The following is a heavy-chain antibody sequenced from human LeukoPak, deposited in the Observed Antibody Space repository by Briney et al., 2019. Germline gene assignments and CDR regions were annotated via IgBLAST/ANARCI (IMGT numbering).Heavy chain of an antibody. Sequence: ASVKVSCKASGYTFTSYDINWVRQATGQGLGWMGWMNPNSGNTGYAQKFQGRVIMTRNTSISTAYMELSSLRSEDTAVYYCARRLLPSSWYHYYYHMDVWGKGTTVTISS. V-gene: IGHV1-8*01. J-gene: IGHJ6*03. CDR1: GYTFTSYD. D-gene: IGHD6-13*01. CDR2: MNPNSGNT. CDR3: ARRLLPSSWYHYYYHMDV.